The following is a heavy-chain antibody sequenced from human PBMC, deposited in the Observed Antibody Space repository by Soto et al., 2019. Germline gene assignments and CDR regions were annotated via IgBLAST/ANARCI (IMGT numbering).Heavy chain of an antibody. Sequence: QVQLVESGGGVVQPGRSLRLSCAASGFTFSSYGMHWVRQAPGKGLEWVAVISYDGSNKYYADSVKGGFTISRDNSKNTLYLQMNSLRAEDTAVYYCAKVLSIAARPFYYGMDVWGQGTTVTVSS. V-gene: IGHV3-30*18. D-gene: IGHD6-6*01. CDR3: AKVLSIAARPFYYGMDV. J-gene: IGHJ6*02. CDR1: GFTFSSYG. CDR2: ISYDGSNK.